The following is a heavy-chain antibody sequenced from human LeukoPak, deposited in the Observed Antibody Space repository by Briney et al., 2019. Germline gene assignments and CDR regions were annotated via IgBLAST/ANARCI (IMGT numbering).Heavy chain of an antibody. CDR1: GFTFSNAW. V-gene: IGHV3-21*06. D-gene: IGHD6-19*01. J-gene: IGHJ6*03. CDR2: FSATTGDI. CDR3: ATAGSGWYSNFFYMDV. Sequence: GGSLRLSCAASGFTFSNAWMSWVRQPPGKGLEWVSYFSATTGDIFYADSVKGRFTISRDNARSSLYLQMNSLRADDTATYYCATAGSGWYSNFFYMDVWGKGTTVTISS.